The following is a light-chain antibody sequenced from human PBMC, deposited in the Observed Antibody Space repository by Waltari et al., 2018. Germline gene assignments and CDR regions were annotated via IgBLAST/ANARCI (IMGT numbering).Light chain of an antibody. CDR2: GDN. CDR3: AGWDDSPNGPV. J-gene: IGLJ3*02. CDR1: ISNIASNT. V-gene: IGLV1-44*01. Sequence: QSVLTQPPSAFGTPWPRVTISCSGSISNIASNTVPWYRQLPGTARKLLINGDNQRPAGVPGRFSGSKSGTSASLAISGLQSADEADYYCAGWDDSPNGPVFGGGTKLTVL.